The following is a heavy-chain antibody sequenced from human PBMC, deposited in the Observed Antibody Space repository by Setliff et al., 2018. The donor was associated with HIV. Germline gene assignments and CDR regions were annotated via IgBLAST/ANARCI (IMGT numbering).Heavy chain of an antibody. Sequence: VQVSCKPSGYTFTSYGINWVRQAPGQGLEWMGWISGYNGKTNYAQKFQGRVTMTTDTSTSTAYMELRSLRSDDTAVYYCARNFYDSSGYRYDYWGQGTLVTVSS. CDR1: GYTFTSYG. J-gene: IGHJ4*02. D-gene: IGHD3-22*01. CDR3: ARNFYDSSGYRYDY. CDR2: ISGYNGKT. V-gene: IGHV1-18*01.